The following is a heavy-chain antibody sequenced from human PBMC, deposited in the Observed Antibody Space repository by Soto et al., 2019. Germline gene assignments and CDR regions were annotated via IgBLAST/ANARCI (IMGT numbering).Heavy chain of an antibody. V-gene: IGHV3-23*01. J-gene: IGHJ5*02. CDR1: GFSFSDYT. CDR2: ISGSGGST. D-gene: IGHD6-19*01. Sequence: EVQLLESGGGLVHPGGSLRLSCAASGFSFSDYTLSWVRQAPGKGLEWVSGISGSGGSTYYADSVKGRFTISRDNSMRTLYLQMNSLRAEDTAVFYCAKDAQYSSGRGYFVPWGQGTLVTVSS. CDR3: AKDAQYSSGRGYFVP.